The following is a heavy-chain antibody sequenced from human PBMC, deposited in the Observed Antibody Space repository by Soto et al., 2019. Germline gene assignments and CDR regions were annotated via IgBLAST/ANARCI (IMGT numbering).Heavy chain of an antibody. V-gene: IGHV3-21*01. D-gene: IGHD2-21*02. CDR2: IGRRSDI. CDR1: GFSFSTYS. CDR3: AREETAWPLAYGLDV. J-gene: IGHJ6*02. Sequence: LRLSCEASGFSFSTYSMHWVRQAPGKGLEWVSSIGRRSDIYYADSVKGRFTISRDNAKNSVSLQMNSLRDEDTAVYYCAREETAWPLAYGLDVWGQGTTVTVSS.